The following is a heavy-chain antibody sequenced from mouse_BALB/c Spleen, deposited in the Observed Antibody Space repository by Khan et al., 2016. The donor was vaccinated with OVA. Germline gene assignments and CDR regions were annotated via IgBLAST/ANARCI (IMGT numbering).Heavy chain of an antibody. D-gene: IGHD1-1*01. CDR3: ALIYYDGAGFDC. CDR2: IDPYNGGT. Sequence: EVQLKQSGPELVKPGASVKVSCKASGYSFTDYNIFWVKQSLGKSLEWIGYIDPYNGGTNYNQKFKGEATLTVDKSSTTAFMHLNSLTSEDSAVYCGALIYYDGAGFDCWGQGTTLTVSS. CDR1: GYSFTDYN. V-gene: IGHV1S135*01. J-gene: IGHJ2*01.